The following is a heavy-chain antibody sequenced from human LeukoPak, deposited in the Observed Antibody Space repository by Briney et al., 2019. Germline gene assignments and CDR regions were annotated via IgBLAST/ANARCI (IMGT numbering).Heavy chain of an antibody. Sequence: PSETLSLTCTVPGGSISSYYWSWIRQPPGKGLEWIGYIYYSGSTNYNPSLKSRVTISVDTSKNQFSLKLSSVTAADTAVYYCARHARENGYPFDYWGQGTLVPVS. CDR1: GGSISSYY. D-gene: IGHD5-24*01. J-gene: IGHJ4*02. CDR3: ARHARENGYPFDY. CDR2: IYYSGST. V-gene: IGHV4-59*01.